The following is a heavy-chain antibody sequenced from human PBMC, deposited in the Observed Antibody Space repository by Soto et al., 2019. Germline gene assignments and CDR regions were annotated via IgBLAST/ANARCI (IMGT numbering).Heavy chain of an antibody. CDR3: ARDPKGTVTTIYYYYGMDV. D-gene: IGHD4-17*01. V-gene: IGHV1-46*01. J-gene: IGHJ6*02. Sequence: GASVKVSCKASGYTFTSYYMHWVRQAPGQGLEWMGIINPSGGSTSYAQKFQGRVTMTRDTSTSTDYMELSSLRSEDTAVYYCARDPKGTVTTIYYYYGMDVWGQGTTVTVSS. CDR2: INPSGGST. CDR1: GYTFTSYY.